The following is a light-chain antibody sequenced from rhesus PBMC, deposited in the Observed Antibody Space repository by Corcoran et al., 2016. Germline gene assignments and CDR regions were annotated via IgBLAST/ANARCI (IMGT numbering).Light chain of an antibody. CDR1: QGISSY. CDR3: LQHNSYPLT. Sequence: DIQMTQSPSSLSASVGDTVTITCRASQGISSYLNWFTHKPGKAPKLRIYAASSLESGVPSRFSGSGAGTDFTLTISSLQPEDFAVYYCLQHNSYPLTVGGGTKVELK. V-gene: IGKV1-28*03. J-gene: IGKJ4*01. CDR2: AAS.